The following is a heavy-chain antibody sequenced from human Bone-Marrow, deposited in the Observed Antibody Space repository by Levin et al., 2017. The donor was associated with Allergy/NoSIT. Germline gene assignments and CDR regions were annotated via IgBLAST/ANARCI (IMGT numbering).Heavy chain of an antibody. CDR3: ARDTTMGGEA. CDR1: GITLSTFW. D-gene: IGHD5-24*01. CDR2: INQDGSQT. Sequence: QPGGSLRLSCEASGITLSTFWMSWVRQAPGKGLEWVANINQDGSQTYYLDSVKGRFIISRDNAKNSLFLQLTDLRPYDTAIYYCARDTTMGGEAWGQGTLVTVSS. J-gene: IGHJ1*01. V-gene: IGHV3-7*01.